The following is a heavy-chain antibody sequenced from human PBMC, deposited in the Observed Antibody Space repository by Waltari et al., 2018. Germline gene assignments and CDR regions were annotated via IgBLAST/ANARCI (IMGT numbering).Heavy chain of an antibody. J-gene: IGHJ3*02. D-gene: IGHD6-6*01. Sequence: QVQLQQWGAGLLKPSETLSLTGAVYGGSFSGYYLSWIRQPPGKGLEGIGEINHSGSTNYNPSLSGRVTISVDTSKNQFSLKLSSVTAADTAVYYCASWGGEIAARPADAFDIWGQGTMVTVSS. CDR1: GGSFSGYY. V-gene: IGHV4-34*01. CDR2: INHSGST. CDR3: ASWGGEIAARPADAFDI.